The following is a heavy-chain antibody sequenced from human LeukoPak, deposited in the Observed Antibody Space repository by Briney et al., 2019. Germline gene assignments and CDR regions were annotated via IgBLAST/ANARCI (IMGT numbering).Heavy chain of an antibody. V-gene: IGHV1-8*03. CDR2: KNPNTGNT. CDR3: ARPLLPLRYFDWSLGY. CDR1: GYTFTSYD. Sequence: RASVKVSCKASGYTFTSYDINWVRQATGQGLEWMGWKNPNTGNTGYAQKFQGRVTITTDTSINTAYMELSSLRSDDTAVYYCARPLLPLRYFDWSLGYWGQGTLVTVSS. D-gene: IGHD3-9*01. J-gene: IGHJ4*02.